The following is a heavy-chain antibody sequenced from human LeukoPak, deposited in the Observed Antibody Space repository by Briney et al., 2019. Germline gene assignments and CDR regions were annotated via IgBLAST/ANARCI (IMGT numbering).Heavy chain of an antibody. CDR3: ARAGGGTGYDSRYFDY. V-gene: IGHV4-38-2*01. D-gene: IGHD5-12*01. CDR2: IYNSGST. J-gene: IGHJ4*02. CDR1: GYSISSGYY. Sequence: SETLSLTCDVSGYSISSGYYWAWIRQSPGKGLEWIASIYNSGSTFYNPSLKSRGALSVDTSKNQFSLKLSSVTAADTAVYYCARAGGGTGYDSRYFDYWGQGTLVTVSS.